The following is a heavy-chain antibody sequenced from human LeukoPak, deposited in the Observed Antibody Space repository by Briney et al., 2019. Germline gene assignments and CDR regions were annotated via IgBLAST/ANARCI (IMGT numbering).Heavy chain of an antibody. CDR2: INPKNAGT. J-gene: IGHJ4*02. CDR1: GYTFTGHY. D-gene: IGHD6-13*01. Sequence: EASVKVSCKASGYTFTGHYIHWVRQPPGQGLEWVGWINPKNAGTNYAQKFQGRVTMTRDTSTDTAYMELSRLRSDDTAVYYCARTLYIAAAPGGFDYWGQGTLVAVSS. V-gene: IGHV1-2*02. CDR3: ARTLYIAAAPGGFDY.